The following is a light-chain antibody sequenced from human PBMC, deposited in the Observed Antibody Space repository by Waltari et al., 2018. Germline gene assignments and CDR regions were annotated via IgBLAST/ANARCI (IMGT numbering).Light chain of an antibody. CDR3: SSYTATRHYV. CDR1: SSDVGGYNF. Sequence: QSALTQPASVSGSPGQSITISCTGTSSDVGGYNFVSWYQQYPGKAPTLVIYDVSTRPSGASDRFSGSKSGNTASLVISGLQPADEADYYCSSYTATRHYVFGTGTKVTVL. CDR2: DVS. J-gene: IGLJ1*01. V-gene: IGLV2-14*03.